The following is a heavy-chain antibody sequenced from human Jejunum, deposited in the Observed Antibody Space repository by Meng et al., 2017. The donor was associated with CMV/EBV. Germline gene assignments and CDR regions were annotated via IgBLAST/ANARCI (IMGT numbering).Heavy chain of an antibody. D-gene: IGHD5-24*01. J-gene: IGHJ4*02. CDR2: IDPNTGNP. V-gene: IGHV7-4-1*02. Sequence: QLGQSGAALKQPGASLKVACRPSGYPFTSYAINWVRQAPGQGPDWMGWIDPNTGNPTYDQGFTGRFVFSLDTSVSTAYLQINSLRADDTAVYYCARDSPLDGYSLLDYWGQGTLVTVSS. CDR1: GYPFTSYA. CDR3: ARDSPLDGYSLLDY.